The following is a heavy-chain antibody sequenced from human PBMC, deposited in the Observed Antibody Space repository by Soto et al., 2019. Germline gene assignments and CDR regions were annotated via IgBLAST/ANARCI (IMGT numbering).Heavy chain of an antibody. D-gene: IGHD5-12*01. V-gene: IGHV1-46*01. J-gene: IGHJ6*02. CDR2: INPSGGST. CDR1: GYTFTSYY. Sequence: ASVKVSCKASGYTFTSYYMHWVRQAPGQGLEWMGIINPSGGSTSYAQKFQGRVTMTRDTSTSTVYMELSSLRSEDTAVYYCARDSTIVATITEYYYYGMDVWGQGTTVTVS. CDR3: ARDSTIVATITEYYYYGMDV.